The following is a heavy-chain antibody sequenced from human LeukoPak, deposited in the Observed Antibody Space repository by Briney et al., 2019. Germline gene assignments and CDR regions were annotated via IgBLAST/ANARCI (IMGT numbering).Heavy chain of an antibody. CDR1: GGSISTTDYY. CDR2: IYYAGST. D-gene: IGHD3-3*01. V-gene: IGHV4-39*01. CDR3: ARGPRRITIFGVANYYYYGMDV. J-gene: IGHJ6*02. Sequence: SETLFLTCTVSGGSISTTDYYWGWIRQPPGKGLEWIGSIYYAGSTFYKPSLRSRVTISVDTSKNQFSLTLRSVIAADTAVYYCARGPRRITIFGVANYYYYGMDVWGQGTTVTVSS.